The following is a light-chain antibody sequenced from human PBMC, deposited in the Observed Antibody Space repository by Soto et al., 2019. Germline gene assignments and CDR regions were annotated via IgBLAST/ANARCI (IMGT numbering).Light chain of an antibody. CDR2: AAF. V-gene: IGKV1-27*01. J-gene: IGKJ1*01. CDR3: QKYNSAPWA. Sequence: DFQMTQSPSSRSASVGDRVTITCRATQAINNYVAWYQQKPGKAPNLLIYAAFTLHSGVPSRFSGSGSGTDFTLTISSLQPEDVAIYYCQKYNSAPWAFGQGTKVEVK. CDR1: QAINNY.